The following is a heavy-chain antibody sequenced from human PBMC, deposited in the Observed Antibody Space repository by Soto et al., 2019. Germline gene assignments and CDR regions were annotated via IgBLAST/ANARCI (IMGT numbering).Heavy chain of an antibody. J-gene: IGHJ4*02. Sequence: PGESLKISCKGSGYTFSSYWIGWVRQMPGKGLEWMGIIYPGDSDTRYSPSFQGQVTISADKSISTAYLQWSSLEASDTAMYYCARHSSYSTSSRWFDYWGQGTLVTV. CDR2: IYPGDSDT. CDR1: GYTFSSYW. V-gene: IGHV5-51*01. D-gene: IGHD6-6*01. CDR3: ARHSSYSTSSRWFDY.